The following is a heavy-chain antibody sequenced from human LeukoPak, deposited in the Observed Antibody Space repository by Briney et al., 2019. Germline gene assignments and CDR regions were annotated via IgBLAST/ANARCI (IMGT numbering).Heavy chain of an antibody. D-gene: IGHD3-16*01. V-gene: IGHV1-46*01. CDR3: ARVSYHYYYYGMDV. Sequence: APVKVSCKASGYTFTSYYMHWVRQAPGQGLGWMGIINPSGGSTSYAQKFQGRVTMTRDMSTSTVYMELSSLRSEDTAVYYCARVSYHYYYYGMDVWGQGTTVTVSS. CDR2: INPSGGST. CDR1: GYTFTSYY. J-gene: IGHJ6*02.